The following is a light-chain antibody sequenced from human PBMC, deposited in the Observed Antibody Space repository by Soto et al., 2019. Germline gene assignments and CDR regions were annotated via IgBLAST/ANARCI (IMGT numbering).Light chain of an antibody. Sequence: QSALTQPRSVSGSPGQSVTISCTGASGNIGAYNFVSWYQLHPDKAPKVIIYDATKRPSGVPDRFSGSKSGNTASLTISGLQAEDEADYYCSSYTSSNSLVFGGGTKLTVL. CDR1: SGNIGAYNF. CDR3: SSYTSSNSLV. V-gene: IGLV2-11*01. J-gene: IGLJ3*02. CDR2: DAT.